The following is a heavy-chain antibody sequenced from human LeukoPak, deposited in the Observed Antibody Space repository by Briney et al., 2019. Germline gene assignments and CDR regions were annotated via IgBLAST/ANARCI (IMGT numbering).Heavy chain of an antibody. CDR3: AKGRQQLDYFDY. D-gene: IGHD6-13*01. J-gene: IGHJ4*02. CDR1: GFTFSSYA. V-gene: IGHV3-23*01. CDR2: ISGSGGNT. Sequence: PGGSLRLSCAASGFTFSSYAMSWVRQAPGKGLEWVSTISGSGGNTYYADSVKGRFTISRDNSENTLYLQMNSLRAEDTAVYYCAKGRQQLDYFDYWGQGTLVTVSS.